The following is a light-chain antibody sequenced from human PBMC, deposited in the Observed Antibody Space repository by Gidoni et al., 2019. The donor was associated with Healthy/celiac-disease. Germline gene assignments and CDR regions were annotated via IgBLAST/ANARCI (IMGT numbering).Light chain of an antibody. CDR3: SSYTSSSTQV. CDR1: SSDVGGYNY. V-gene: IGLV2-14*01. CDR2: DVS. J-gene: IGLJ1*01. Sequence: QSALTPPASLSGSPGQSITISCTGTSSDVGGYNYVSWYQQHPGKAPKLMIYDVSNRPSGVSNRFSGSKSGNTASLTISGLQAEDEADYYCSSYTSSSTQVFGTGTQVTVL.